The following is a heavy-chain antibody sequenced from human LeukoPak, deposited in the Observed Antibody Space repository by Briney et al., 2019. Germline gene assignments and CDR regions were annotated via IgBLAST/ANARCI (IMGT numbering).Heavy chain of an antibody. CDR3: AKGWIQLWSVDY. J-gene: IGHJ4*02. D-gene: IGHD5-18*01. Sequence: GGSLKLSCAASGFTFSSYGMHWVRQAPGKGLEWVAFIRYDGSNKYYADSVKGRFTISRDNSKNTLYLQMNSLRAEGTAVYYCAKGWIQLWSVDYWGQGTLVTVSS. V-gene: IGHV3-30*02. CDR1: GFTFSSYG. CDR2: IRYDGSNK.